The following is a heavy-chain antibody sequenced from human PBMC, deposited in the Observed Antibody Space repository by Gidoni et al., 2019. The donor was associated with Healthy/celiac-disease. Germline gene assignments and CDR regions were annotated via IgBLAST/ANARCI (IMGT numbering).Heavy chain of an antibody. D-gene: IGHD3-10*01. V-gene: IGHV4-34*01. CDR1: GGSFSGYY. CDR3: ARGRGGYYGSGSYSGRWFDP. Sequence: QVQLQQWGAGLVKPSETLSLTCAVYGGSFSGYYWSWIRQPPGKGLEWIGEIHHSGSTNYNPSLKSRVTISVDTSKNQFSLKLSSVTAADTAVYYCARGRGGYYGSGSYSGRWFDPWGQGTLVTVSS. J-gene: IGHJ5*02. CDR2: IHHSGST.